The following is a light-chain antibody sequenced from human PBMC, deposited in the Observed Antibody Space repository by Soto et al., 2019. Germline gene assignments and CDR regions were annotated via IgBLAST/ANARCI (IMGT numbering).Light chain of an antibody. CDR2: DVS. V-gene: IGLV2-11*01. CDR1: SSDVGGYNY. CDR3: CSYAGSSFWV. J-gene: IGLJ3*02. Sequence: QSALTQPRSVSGSPGQSVTISCTGTSSDVGGYNYVSWYQQHPGKAPKLMIYDVSKRPSGVPDRFSGSKSGNTASLTISGLQAEDEADYYCCSYAGSSFWVFGGGTKRPS.